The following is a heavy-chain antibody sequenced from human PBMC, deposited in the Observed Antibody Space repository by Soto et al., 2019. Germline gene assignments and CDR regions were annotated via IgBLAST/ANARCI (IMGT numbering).Heavy chain of an antibody. J-gene: IGHJ4*02. Sequence: LRLSCVASRFTFSNYWMSWVRQSPGKGLEWVASIKQDGSEKSYVDSVKGRFTISRDNAKNSLYLQMNSLRGDDTAVYHCSRHSRISTPDYWGQGSQVTVSS. V-gene: IGHV3-7*01. CDR2: IKQDGSEK. CDR1: RFTFSNYW. CDR3: SRHSRISTPDY. D-gene: IGHD6-13*01.